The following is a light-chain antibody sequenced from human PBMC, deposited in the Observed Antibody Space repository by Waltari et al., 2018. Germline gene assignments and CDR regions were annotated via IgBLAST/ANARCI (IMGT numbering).Light chain of an antibody. CDR2: GAY. J-gene: IGKJ4*01. CDR3: QHRYSWPLS. Sequence: EIVLTQSPGTLSLSPGDRATLSCRADQSLDVAYVAWYQHKSGQAPRLLVYGAYYRAAAIPERFSGSGSGTDFTLTISGLEPEDSGTYYCQHRYSWPLSFGGGTKV. V-gene: IGKV3D-20*02. CDR1: QSLDVAY.